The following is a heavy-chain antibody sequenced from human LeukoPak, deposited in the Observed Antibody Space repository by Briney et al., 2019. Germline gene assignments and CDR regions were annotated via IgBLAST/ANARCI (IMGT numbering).Heavy chain of an antibody. CDR1: GGSISSGSYY. V-gene: IGHV4-30-2*01. CDR2: IYHSGST. Sequence: SETLSLTCTVSGGSISSGSYYWSWIRQPPGKGLEWIGYIYHSGSTYYNPSLKSRVTISVDRSKNQFSLKLSSVTAADTAVYYCARGGRIDYGDYGRAFDIWGQGTMVTVSS. CDR3: ARGGRIDYGDYGRAFDI. J-gene: IGHJ3*02. D-gene: IGHD4-17*01.